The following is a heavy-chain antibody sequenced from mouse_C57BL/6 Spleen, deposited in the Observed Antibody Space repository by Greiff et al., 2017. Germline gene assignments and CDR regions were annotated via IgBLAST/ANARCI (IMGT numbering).Heavy chain of an antibody. D-gene: IGHD2-4*01. CDR2: INPNNGGT. CDR1: GYTFTDYN. Sequence: DVKLQESGPELVKPGASVKIPCKASGYTFTDYNMDWVKQSHGKSLEWIGAINPNNGGTIYNQKFKGKATLTVDKSSSTAYMELRSLTSEDTAVYYCARSYDYDSSFDYWGQGTTLTVS. J-gene: IGHJ2*01. CDR3: ARSYDYDSSFDY. V-gene: IGHV1-18*01.